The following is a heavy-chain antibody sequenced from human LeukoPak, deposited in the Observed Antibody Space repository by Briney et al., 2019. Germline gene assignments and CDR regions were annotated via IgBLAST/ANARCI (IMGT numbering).Heavy chain of an antibody. V-gene: IGHV3-23*01. CDR3: AKVDAYYDILTGNFDY. J-gene: IGHJ4*02. CDR2: ISGSGGNT. CDR1: GFTFSSYA. Sequence: GGSLRLSCAASGFTFSSYAMSWVRQAPGKGLEWVSAISGSGGNTYYADSVKGRFTISRDNSKNTLYLQMNSLRAEDTAVYYCAKVDAYYDILTGNFDYWGQGTLVTVSS. D-gene: IGHD3-9*01.